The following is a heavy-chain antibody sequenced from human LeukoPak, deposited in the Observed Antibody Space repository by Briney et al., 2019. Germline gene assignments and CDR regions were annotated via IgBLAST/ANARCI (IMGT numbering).Heavy chain of an antibody. V-gene: IGHV3-33*01. CDR3: AREGRTYYYDSSTYFY. J-gene: IGHJ4*02. CDR1: GFTFSSYG. Sequence: GGSLRLSCAASGFTFSSYGMHWVRQAPGKGLEWVAVIWYDGSNKYYADSVKGRFTISRDNSKNTLYLQMNSLRAEDTAVYYCAREGRTYYYDSSTYFYWGQETLVTVSS. D-gene: IGHD3-22*01. CDR2: IWYDGSNK.